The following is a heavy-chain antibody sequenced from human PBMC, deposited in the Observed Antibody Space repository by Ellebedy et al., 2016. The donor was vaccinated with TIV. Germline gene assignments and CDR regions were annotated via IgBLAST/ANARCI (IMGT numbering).Heavy chain of an antibody. CDR3: NRWRSGSPDY. D-gene: IGHD1-26*01. J-gene: IGHJ4*02. CDR1: GYTFSDLY. V-gene: IGHV3-72*01. CDR2: TKNKANGYTT. Sequence: GGSLRLXCAASGYTFSDLYIDWVRQAPGKGLEWVGRTKNKANGYTTEYAASVKGRFSISRDDSKNSVHLQMNSLKTEDTAVYYCNRWRSGSPDYWGQGTLVTVSS.